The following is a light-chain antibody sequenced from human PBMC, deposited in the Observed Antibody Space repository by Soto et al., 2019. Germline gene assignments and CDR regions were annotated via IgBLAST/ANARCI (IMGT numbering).Light chain of an antibody. Sequence: EIVLTQSPGTLSLSPGEGATVSCRVSQSINSKSLVWYQRKFGQAPRLLLYNTSSRATGIPDRFSGSGSGTDFTLSISRLEPEDFAVYYCQHDGGSFIFGPGTKVDFK. V-gene: IGKV3-20*01. CDR2: NTS. CDR3: QHDGGSFI. CDR1: QSINSKS. J-gene: IGKJ3*01.